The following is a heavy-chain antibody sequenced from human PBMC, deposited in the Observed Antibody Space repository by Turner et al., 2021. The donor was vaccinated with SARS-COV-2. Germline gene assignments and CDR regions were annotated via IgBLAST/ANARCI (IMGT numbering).Heavy chain of an antibody. V-gene: IGHV4-4*07. J-gene: IGHJ5*02. D-gene: IGHD4-17*01. CDR1: VGSISHFY. CDR2: IYSSGST. CDR3: ARDGDLRRNWFDP. Sequence: QVQLQESGPRLVKPSETLSLTCSVSVGSISHFYWSWIRQPAGKGLEWIGRIYSSGSTNYNPSLKSRITMSVDTSKNHFSLRLNSVTAADTAVYYCARDGDLRRNWFDPWGQGIQVTVSS.